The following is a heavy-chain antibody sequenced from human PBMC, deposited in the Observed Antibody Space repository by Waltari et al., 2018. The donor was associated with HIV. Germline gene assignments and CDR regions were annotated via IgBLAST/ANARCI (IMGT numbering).Heavy chain of an antibody. Sequence: QVLLVESGGGVVQPGRSLRLSCAASGFTFSSYGMHWVRQAPGKVLEGVAVIWYDGNNKYYADSVKGRFTISRDNSKNTLYLQMNSLRAEDTAVYYCARSLVGATYYFDYWGQGTLVTVSS. D-gene: IGHD1-26*01. CDR1: GFTFSSYG. CDR3: ARSLVGATYYFDY. CDR2: IWYDGNNK. V-gene: IGHV3-33*01. J-gene: IGHJ4*02.